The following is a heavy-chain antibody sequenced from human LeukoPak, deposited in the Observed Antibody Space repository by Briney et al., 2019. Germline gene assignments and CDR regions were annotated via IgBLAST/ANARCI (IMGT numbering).Heavy chain of an antibody. CDR3: ARGSVRGVMVDY. CDR2: ISYDGSSK. V-gene: IGHV3-30*03. J-gene: IGHJ4*02. CDR1: GFTFSIYG. Sequence: PGRSLRLSCAASGFTFSIYGMHCVRKAPGKGLEWVTVISYDGSSKDYADSVKGRFTISRDNSKNTLYLQMNSLRTEDTAVFYCARGSVRGVMVDYWGQGTLVTVSS. D-gene: IGHD3-10*01.